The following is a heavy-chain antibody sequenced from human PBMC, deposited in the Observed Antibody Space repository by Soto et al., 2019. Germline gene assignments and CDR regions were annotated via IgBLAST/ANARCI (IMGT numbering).Heavy chain of an antibody. CDR2: INHSGST. J-gene: IGHJ6*02. V-gene: IGHV4-34*01. CDR1: GGSFSGYY. Sequence: SETLSRPCAVYGGSFSGYYWSWIRQPPGKGLEWIGEINHSGSTNYNPSLKSRVTISVDTSKNQFSLKLSSVTAADTAVYYCARVRGSSWYYYGMDVWGQGTTVTVSS. CDR3: ARVRGSSWYYYGMDV. D-gene: IGHD6-13*01.